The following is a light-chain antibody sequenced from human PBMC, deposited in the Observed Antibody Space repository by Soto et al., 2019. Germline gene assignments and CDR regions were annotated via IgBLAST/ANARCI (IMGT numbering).Light chain of an antibody. CDR2: EAT. J-gene: IGLJ2*01. V-gene: IGLV2-23*01. CDR1: SSDLGSYNL. CDR3: FSYAGRDTLVV. Sequence: HSALTQPASVSGSPGQSITISCTGTSSDLGSYNLVSWYQHHPGKAPKLIIYEATKRPSGISSRFSGSKSGYTASLTISGLQAEDEAFYSCFSYAGRDTLVVSGGGTQLTVL.